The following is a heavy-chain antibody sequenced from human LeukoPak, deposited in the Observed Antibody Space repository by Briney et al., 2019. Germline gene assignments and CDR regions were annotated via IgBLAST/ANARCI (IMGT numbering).Heavy chain of an antibody. J-gene: IGHJ5*02. CDR2: ISAYNGNT. Sequence: GASVKVSCKASGYTFTSYGISWVRQAPGQGLEWMGWISAYNGNTNYAQKLQGRVTMTTDTSTSTAYMELRSLRSDDTAVYYCARVPTMVRGVSWFDPWGQGTLVTVSS. CDR1: GYTFTSYG. D-gene: IGHD3-10*01. CDR3: ARVPTMVRGVSWFDP. V-gene: IGHV1-18*01.